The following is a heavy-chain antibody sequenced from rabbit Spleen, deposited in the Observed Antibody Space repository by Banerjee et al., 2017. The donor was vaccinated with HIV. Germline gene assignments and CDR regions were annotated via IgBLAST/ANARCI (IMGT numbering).Heavy chain of an antibody. CDR1: GVDFSSYYY. D-gene: IGHD4-1*01. CDR2: IYTDSGNT. Sequence: QQQLEESGGGLVKPGGTLTLTCKASGVDFSSYYYMCWVRQAPGKGLELIACIYTDSGNTWYASWVHGRFSVSRENTQNTVSLQLNSLTVADTATYFCERNSGWGVSYFTLWGQGTLVTVS. CDR3: ERNSGWGVSYFTL. V-gene: IGHV1S43*01. J-gene: IGHJ4*01.